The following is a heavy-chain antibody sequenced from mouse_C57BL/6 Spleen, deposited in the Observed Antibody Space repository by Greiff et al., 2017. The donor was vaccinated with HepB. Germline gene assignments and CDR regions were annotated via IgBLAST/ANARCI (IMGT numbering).Heavy chain of an antibody. D-gene: IGHD2-4*01. J-gene: IGHJ3*01. Sequence: EVHLVEPGGDLVKPGGSLKFSCAASGFTFSSYGMSWVRQTPDKRLEWVAIISSGGSYTYYPDSVKGRFTISRDNATNTPYLQMSSLTSEDTAVYYCARIYYDYAGFAYWGQGTLVTVSA. CDR2: ISSGGSYT. CDR3: ARIYYDYAGFAY. V-gene: IGHV5-6*01. CDR1: GFTFSSYG.